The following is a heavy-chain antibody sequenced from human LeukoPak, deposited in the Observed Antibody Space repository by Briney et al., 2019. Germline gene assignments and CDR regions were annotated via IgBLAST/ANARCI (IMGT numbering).Heavy chain of an antibody. CDR1: GYTFTSYA. Sequence: ASVTVSCKASGYTFTSYAMHWVRQAPGQRLEWMGWINAGNGNTKYSQKFQGRVTITRDTSASTAYMELSSLRSEDTAVYYCARDPLGDYGDYDHYGMDVWGQGTTVTVSS. CDR3: ARDPLGDYGDYDHYGMDV. D-gene: IGHD4-17*01. CDR2: INAGNGNT. J-gene: IGHJ6*02. V-gene: IGHV1-3*01.